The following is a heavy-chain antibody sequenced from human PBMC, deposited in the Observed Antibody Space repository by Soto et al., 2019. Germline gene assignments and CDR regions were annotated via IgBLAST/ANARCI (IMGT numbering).Heavy chain of an antibody. Sequence: DVQLVESGGGLVLRGESLRLSCAASGFTVGSAYMSWVRQAPGKVLEWVAGIYSGGNTYYADSVKGRFTISRDTSMTRLYLQMNSLRAEDSAIYDCARDPLVGDIGYYWGQGTLVTVSS. CDR3: ARDPLVGDIGYY. CDR2: IYSGGNT. D-gene: IGHD4-17*01. J-gene: IGHJ4*02. CDR1: GFTVGSAY. V-gene: IGHV3-66*01.